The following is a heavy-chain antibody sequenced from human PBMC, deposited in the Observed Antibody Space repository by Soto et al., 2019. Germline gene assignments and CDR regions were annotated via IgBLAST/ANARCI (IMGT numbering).Heavy chain of an antibody. CDR1: GFTFSDYS. J-gene: IGHJ4*02. CDR2: ISSSSFTI. Sequence: EVHLVESGGRLVQPGGSLRLSCAASGFTFSDYSMNWVRQAPGRGLEWVSYISSSSFTIHYADSVEGRFAISRDNAKNSRYLQMYSLRAEDTAVYYCARDYIDFGGGHFDYWGQGALVTVSS. CDR3: ARDYIDFGGGHFDY. D-gene: IGHD3-3*01. V-gene: IGHV3-48*01.